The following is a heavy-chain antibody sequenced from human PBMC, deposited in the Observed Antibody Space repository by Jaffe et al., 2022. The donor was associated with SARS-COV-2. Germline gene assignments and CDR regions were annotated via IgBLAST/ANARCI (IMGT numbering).Heavy chain of an antibody. J-gene: IGHJ5*02. Sequence: EVQLVESGGGLVQSGGSLRLSCEASEFTFSAYWMSWVRQAPGKGLEWVANIKQDGSEKDYVDSVKGRFIISRDNAKNSLYLQMYSLRVDDTAVYYCVRVGGHCNHDGCYSLWFDPWGQGTLVTVSS. V-gene: IGHV3-7*03. CDR3: VRVGGHCNHDGCYSLWFDP. CDR1: EFTFSAYW. D-gene: IGHD2-8*01. CDR2: IKQDGSEK.